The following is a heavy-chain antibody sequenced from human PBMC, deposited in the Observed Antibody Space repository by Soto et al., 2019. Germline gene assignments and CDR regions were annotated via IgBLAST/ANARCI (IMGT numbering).Heavy chain of an antibody. Sequence: PSETLSLTCTVSGGSISSGDYYWSWIRQPPGKGLEWIGYIYYSGSTNYNPSLKSRVTISVDTSKNQFSLKLTSVSAADTAVYYCTRGPSGDKVDYWGPGTLVTVSS. CDR1: GGSISSGDYY. D-gene: IGHD7-27*01. J-gene: IGHJ4*02. CDR3: TRGPSGDKVDY. CDR2: IYYSGST. V-gene: IGHV4-30-4*01.